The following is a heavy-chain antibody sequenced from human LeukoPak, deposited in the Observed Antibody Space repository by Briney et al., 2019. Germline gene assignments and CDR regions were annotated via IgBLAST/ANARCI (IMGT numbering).Heavy chain of an antibody. V-gene: IGHV3-7*01. Sequence: SGGSLRLFCAASGFTFSSYWMNWVRQAPGKGREWVANIKQDGSERNYVDSVKGRFTISRDNAKNSLYLQMNSLRAEDTAVYYCMVTTRSGPFDYWGQGTLVTVSS. CDR2: IKQDGSER. D-gene: IGHD4-17*01. J-gene: IGHJ4*02. CDR3: MVTTRSGPFDY. CDR1: GFTFSSYW.